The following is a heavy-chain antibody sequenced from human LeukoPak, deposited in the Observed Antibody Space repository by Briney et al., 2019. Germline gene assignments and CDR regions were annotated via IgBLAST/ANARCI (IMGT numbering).Heavy chain of an antibody. CDR2: ISSSSSYT. CDR3: ARVSMAGTGIDY. D-gene: IGHD6-19*01. J-gene: IGHJ4*02. V-gene: IGHV3-11*06. CDR1: GFTFSDYY. Sequence: PGGSLRLSCAASGFTFSDYYMSWIRQAPGKGLEWVSYISSSSSYTNYADSVKGRFTISRDNAKNSLYLQMNSLRAEDTAVYYRARVSMAGTGIDYWGQGTLVTVSS.